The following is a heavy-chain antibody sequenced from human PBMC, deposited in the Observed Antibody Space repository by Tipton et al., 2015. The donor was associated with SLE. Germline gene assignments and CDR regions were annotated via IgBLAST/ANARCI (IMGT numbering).Heavy chain of an antibody. CDR2: VHNSGST. J-gene: IGHJ4*02. CDR3: ARQICHSGSCYFDY. V-gene: IGHV4-59*01. Sequence: TLSLTCTFSRGSISSYYWSWIRQPPGKGLEWIAYVHNSGSTNFNPSLRSRVTISVDTSNQFSLQLSSATAADTAVYYCARQICHSGSCYFDYWGQGALVTVSS. CDR1: RGSISSYY. D-gene: IGHD2/OR15-2a*01.